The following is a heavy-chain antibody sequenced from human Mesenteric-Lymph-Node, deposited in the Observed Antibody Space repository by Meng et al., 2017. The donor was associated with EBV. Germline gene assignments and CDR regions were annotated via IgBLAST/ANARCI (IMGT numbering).Heavy chain of an antibody. J-gene: IGHJ5*02. CDR3: AREIVRNWFDP. Sequence: LQESCPGLVKPSETPSLTSTVAGGSVSSGSYYWSWIRQPPGKGLEWIGYIHYGGATNYNPSLSGRVTISIDTPKNQFSLKLSSVTAADTAVYYCAREIVRNWFDPWGQGTLVTVSS. CDR2: IHYGGAT. CDR1: GGSVSSGSYY. V-gene: IGHV4-61*01. D-gene: IGHD2-8*01.